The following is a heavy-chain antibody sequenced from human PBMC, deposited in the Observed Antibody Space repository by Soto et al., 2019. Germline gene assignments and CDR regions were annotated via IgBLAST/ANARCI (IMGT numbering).Heavy chain of an antibody. J-gene: IGHJ4*02. CDR1: GGTFSSYA. D-gene: IGHD3-22*01. Sequence: QVQLVQSGAEVMKPGSSVKVSCKASGGTFSSYAISWVRQAPGQGLEWMGGIIPIFGTANYAQKFQGRVTITADESTSTAYMELSSLRSEDTAVYYCARTNTSYYYDSSGYYYVGGFDYWGQGTLVTVSS. CDR2: IIPIFGTA. V-gene: IGHV1-69*01. CDR3: ARTNTSYYYDSSGYYYVGGFDY.